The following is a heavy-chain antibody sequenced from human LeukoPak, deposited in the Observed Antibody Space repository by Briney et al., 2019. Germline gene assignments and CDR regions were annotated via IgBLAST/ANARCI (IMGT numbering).Heavy chain of an antibody. CDR2: IYYTRSV. D-gene: IGHD3-10*01. CDR3: ARDHSYYFGSQTSTLDV. J-gene: IGHJ6*02. CDR1: GASISTGGFY. Sequence: SETLSLTCTISGASISTGGFYWTWIRQPPGEGLEWLGYIYYTRSVDYNASLKSRLTISLDTSKNRFSLKLNSVTAADTAVYYCARDHSYYFGSQTSTLDVWGQGTAVTVSS. V-gene: IGHV4-31*03.